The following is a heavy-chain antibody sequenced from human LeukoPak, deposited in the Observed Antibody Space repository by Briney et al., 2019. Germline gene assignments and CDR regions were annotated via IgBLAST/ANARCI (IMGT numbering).Heavy chain of an antibody. CDR3: ATLPYCSSTSCYPFDY. CDR2: FDPEDGET. Sequence: ASVKVSCKVSGYTLTELSMHWVRQAPGKGLEWMGGFDPEDGETIYAQKFQGRVTMTEDTSTDTAYIELSSLRSEDTAVYYCATLPYCSSTSCYPFDYWGQGTLVTVSS. D-gene: IGHD2-2*01. V-gene: IGHV1-24*01. J-gene: IGHJ4*02. CDR1: GYTLTELS.